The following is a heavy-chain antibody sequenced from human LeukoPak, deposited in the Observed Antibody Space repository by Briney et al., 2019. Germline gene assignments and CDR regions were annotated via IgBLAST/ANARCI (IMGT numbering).Heavy chain of an antibody. J-gene: IGHJ3*02. V-gene: IGHV4-59*01. Sequence: SETLSLTCTVSGGSISSYYWSWIRQPPGKGLEWIGYIYYSGSTNYNPSLKSRVTISVDTSKNQFSLKLSSVTAADTAVYYCARDHTAMVRAFDIWGQGTMVTVSS. CDR1: GGSISSYY. D-gene: IGHD5-18*01. CDR3: ARDHTAMVRAFDI. CDR2: IYYSGST.